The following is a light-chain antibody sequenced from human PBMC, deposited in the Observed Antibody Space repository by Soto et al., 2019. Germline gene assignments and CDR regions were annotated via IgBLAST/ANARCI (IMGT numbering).Light chain of an antibody. CDR1: SSDVGTYNL. CDR3: CSYAGSSTVV. J-gene: IGLJ2*01. V-gene: IGLV2-23*01. CDR2: EGS. Sequence: QSVLTQPASVSGSPGQSITISCTGTSSDVGTYNLVSWYQQHPGKAPKLMIYEGSKRPSGVSKRFSGSKSGNTASLTISGLQAEDEADYYCCSYAGSSTVVFGGGTKVTVL.